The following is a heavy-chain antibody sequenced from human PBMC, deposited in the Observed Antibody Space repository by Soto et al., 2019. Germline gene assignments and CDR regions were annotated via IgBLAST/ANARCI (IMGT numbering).Heavy chain of an antibody. CDR1: GFTFSSYA. Sequence: EVQLLESGGGLVQPGGSLRLSCAASGFTFSSYAMSWVRQAPGKGLEWVSAISGSGGSTYYADSVKGRFTISRDNSKNPLYLQMNSLRAEDTAVYYCAKSFYRTTVTTLIDYWGQGTLVTVSS. J-gene: IGHJ4*02. V-gene: IGHV3-23*01. D-gene: IGHD4-17*01. CDR2: ISGSGGST. CDR3: AKSFYRTTVTTLIDY.